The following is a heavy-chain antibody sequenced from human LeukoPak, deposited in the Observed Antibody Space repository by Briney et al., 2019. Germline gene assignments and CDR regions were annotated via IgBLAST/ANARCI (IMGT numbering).Heavy chain of an antibody. CDR3: AKDLKDYYDSSGYYYLDAFDI. D-gene: IGHD3-22*01. CDR2: ISGSGGRT. J-gene: IGHJ3*02. Sequence: GSLRLSCAASGFTFSSYAMTWVRQPPGKGLEWVSTISGSGGRTYYADSVKGRFTISRDDSKNTLYLQMNSLRAEDTAVYYCAKDLKDYYDSSGYYYLDAFDIWGQGTMVTVSS. V-gene: IGHV3-23*01. CDR1: GFTFSSYA.